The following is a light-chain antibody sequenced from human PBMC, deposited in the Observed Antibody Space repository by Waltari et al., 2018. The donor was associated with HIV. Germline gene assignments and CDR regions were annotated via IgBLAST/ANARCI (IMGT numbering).Light chain of an antibody. CDR1: SSNIGDGSA. J-gene: IGLJ1*01. Sequence: QSVLTQPPSVSAAPGQRVTISCTGSSSNIGDGSAVHWYQQIPGTAPKLLINGNNDRPSGVPDRVSGSKSGTAASLAITGLQAEDEADYYCQSYDSSLSGVFGTGTKVTVL. CDR2: GNN. CDR3: QSYDSSLSGV. V-gene: IGLV1-40*01.